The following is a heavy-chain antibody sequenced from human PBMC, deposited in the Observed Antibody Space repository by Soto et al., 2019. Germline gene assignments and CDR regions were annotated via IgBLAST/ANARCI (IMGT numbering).Heavy chain of an antibody. CDR3: ARDTLNSIALLGYFDY. CDR1: GGSVNTPNYY. Sequence: PSETLSLTCTISGGSVNTPNYYWSWIRQPPGKGLEWIGYVYYNGNTNYNPSPKSRVTISLDTSKNQFSLKLDSVAAADTAVYYCARDTLNSIALLGYFDYWGQGTLVTVSS. CDR2: VYYNGNT. J-gene: IGHJ4*01. V-gene: IGHV4-61*01.